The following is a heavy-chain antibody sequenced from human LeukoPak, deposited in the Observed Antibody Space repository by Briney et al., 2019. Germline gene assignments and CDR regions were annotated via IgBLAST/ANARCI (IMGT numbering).Heavy chain of an antibody. D-gene: IGHD4-11*01. V-gene: IGHV4-4*07. J-gene: IGHJ5*02. CDR1: GGSISSYY. Sequence: SETLSLTCTVSGGSISSYYWSWIRQPAGKGLEWIGRIYTSGSTNYNPSLKSRVTMSVDTSKNQFSLKLSSVAAADTAVYYCARGLQNPNAQNNWFDPWGQGTLVTVSS. CDR2: IYTSGST. CDR3: ARGLQNPNAQNNWFDP.